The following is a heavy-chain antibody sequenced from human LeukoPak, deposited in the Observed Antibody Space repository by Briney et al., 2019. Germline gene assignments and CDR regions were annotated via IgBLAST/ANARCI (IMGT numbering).Heavy chain of an antibody. Sequence: GGSLRLCCGASGFTFSDYYMSWIRQAPGKGLERVSYISSSGSTIYYADSVKGRFTISRDNAKNSLYLQMNSLRAEDTAVYYCARGRYSGYEQYYFDYWGQGTLVTVSS. V-gene: IGHV3-11*04. CDR1: GFTFSDYY. J-gene: IGHJ4*02. D-gene: IGHD5-12*01. CDR2: ISSSGSTI. CDR3: ARGRYSGYEQYYFDY.